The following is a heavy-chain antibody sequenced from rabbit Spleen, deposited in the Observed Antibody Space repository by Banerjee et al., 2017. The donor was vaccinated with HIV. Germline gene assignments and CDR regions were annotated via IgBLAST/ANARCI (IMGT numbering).Heavy chain of an antibody. D-gene: IGHD1-1*01. CDR3: ARDPAYSSGSGSAIPYL. Sequence: QLVESGGGLVQPGGSLKLSCKGSGFDFSTYYMSWVRQAPGKGLEWIGYIDPFFGTTYYANWVNGRFTISNDNAQNTVFLQMTSLTVADTATYFCARDPAYSSGSGSAIPYLWGPGTLVTV. V-gene: IGHV1S7*01. CDR1: GFDFSTYY. CDR2: IDPFFGTT. J-gene: IGHJ4*01.